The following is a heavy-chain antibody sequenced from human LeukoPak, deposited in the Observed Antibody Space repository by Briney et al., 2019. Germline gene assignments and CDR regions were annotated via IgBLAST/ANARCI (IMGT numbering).Heavy chain of an antibody. D-gene: IGHD2-8*01. CDR2: ISASGGDT. Sequence: GGSLRLSCAAFGFSFSTYSFSWVRQAPGKGLEWVSGISASGGDTFYADSVKGRFTISRDNSKNTLSLQMNSLRVEDTAIYYCAKDVRRCNGGCTWGQGTLVTVSS. J-gene: IGHJ5*02. CDR1: GFSFSTYS. CDR3: AKDVRRCNGGCT. V-gene: IGHV3-23*01.